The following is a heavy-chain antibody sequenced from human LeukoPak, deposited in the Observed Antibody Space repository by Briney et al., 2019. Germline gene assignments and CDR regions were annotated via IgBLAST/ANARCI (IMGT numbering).Heavy chain of an antibody. CDR1: GYTFTSYG. V-gene: IGHV1-18*01. D-gene: IGHD3-22*01. CDR3: ARALMNYYDSSGYYYVDFQH. CDR2: ISAYNGNT. Sequence: ASVKVSCKASGYTFTSYGISWVRQAPGQGLEWMGWISAYNGNTNYAQKLQGRVTMTTDTSTSTAYMELRSLRSDDTAVYYCARALMNYYDSSGYYYVDFQHWGQGTLVTVSS. J-gene: IGHJ1*01.